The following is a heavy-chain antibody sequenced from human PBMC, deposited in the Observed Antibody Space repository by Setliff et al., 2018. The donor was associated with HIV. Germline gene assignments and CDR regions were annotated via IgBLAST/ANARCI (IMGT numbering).Heavy chain of an antibody. CDR1: GGSIINYF. Sequence: PSETLSLTCTVSGGSIINYFWSWIRLPPGKRLEWIGYIYYSGSTDYNPSLKSRVTISVDTSKSQVSLTLSSVTAADTAVYYCARHGAFYYYYYMDVWGKGTTVTVSS. V-gene: IGHV4-59*01. J-gene: IGHJ6*03. CDR2: IYYSGST. CDR3: ARHGAFYYYYYMDV.